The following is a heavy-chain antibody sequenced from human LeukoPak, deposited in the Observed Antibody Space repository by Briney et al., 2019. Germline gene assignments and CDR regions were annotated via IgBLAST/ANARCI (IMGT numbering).Heavy chain of an antibody. Sequence: SGPTLVSPTQTLTLTCNFSGFSLSTSGVGVGWIRQPPGKALEWLALIYWNDDKRYSPSLKSRLTITKDTSKNQVVLTMTNMDPVDTATYYCAHTVASLWFGELLPHPDYWGQGTLVTVSS. CDR2: IYWNDDK. D-gene: IGHD3-10*01. CDR3: AHTVASLWFGELLPHPDY. V-gene: IGHV2-5*01. CDR1: GFSLSTSGVG. J-gene: IGHJ4*02.